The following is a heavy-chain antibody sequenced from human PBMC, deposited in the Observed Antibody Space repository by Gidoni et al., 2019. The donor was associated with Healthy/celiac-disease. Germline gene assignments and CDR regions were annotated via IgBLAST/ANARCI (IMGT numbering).Heavy chain of an antibody. Sequence: QVQLVESGGGVVQPGRSLRLSCAASGFTFSSYAMHWVRQAPGKGLGWVAVISYEGSNKYYADSVKGRFTISRDNSKNTLYLQMNSLRAEDTAVYYCARDDYYDSSGYPSYYYYGMDVWGQGTTVTVSS. CDR1: GFTFSSYA. J-gene: IGHJ6*02. CDR2: ISYEGSNK. CDR3: ARDDYYDSSGYPSYYYYGMDV. D-gene: IGHD3-22*01. V-gene: IGHV3-30*01.